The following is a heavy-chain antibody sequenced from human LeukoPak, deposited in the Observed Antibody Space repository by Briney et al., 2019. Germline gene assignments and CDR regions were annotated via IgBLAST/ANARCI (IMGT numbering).Heavy chain of an antibody. V-gene: IGHV4-38-2*02. J-gene: IGHJ5*02. CDR1: GYSISSGYY. CDR3: ARDRYSSSRHWFDP. D-gene: IGHD6-6*01. CDR2: IYYSGST. Sequence: PSETLSLTCTVSGYSISSGYYWGWIRQPPGKGLEWIGSIYYSGSTYYNPSLKSRVTISVDTSKNQFSLKLSSVTAADTAVYYCARDRYSSSRHWFDPWGQGTLVTVSS.